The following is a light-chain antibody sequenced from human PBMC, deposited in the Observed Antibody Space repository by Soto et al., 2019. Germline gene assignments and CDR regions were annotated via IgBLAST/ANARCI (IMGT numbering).Light chain of an antibody. V-gene: IGKV3-11*01. Sequence: EIVLTQSPATLSLSPGERATLSCRASQRVSSYLAWYQQKPGQAPRLLIYDASNRATGIPARFSGSGSGTDFTLTISSLEPEDFAVYYCQQRSNWPFFGGGTKV. CDR3: QQRSNWPF. J-gene: IGKJ4*01. CDR2: DAS. CDR1: QRVSSY.